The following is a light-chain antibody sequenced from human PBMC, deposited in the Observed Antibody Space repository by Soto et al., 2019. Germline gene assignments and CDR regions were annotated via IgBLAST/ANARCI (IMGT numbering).Light chain of an antibody. Sequence: EVVLTQSPGTLSLSPGERATLSCRASQAITGTYLAWYQQKPGQAPRLLIHGASTRATGVPDRFSGGGTGTDFSLNISRLEPEDFAIYFCQQYGSSPGTFGQGTKVEI. J-gene: IGKJ1*01. V-gene: IGKV3-20*01. CDR3: QQYGSSPGT. CDR2: GAS. CDR1: QAITGTY.